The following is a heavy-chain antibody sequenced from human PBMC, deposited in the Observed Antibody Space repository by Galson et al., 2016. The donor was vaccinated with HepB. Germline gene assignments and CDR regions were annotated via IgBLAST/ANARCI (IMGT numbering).Heavy chain of an antibody. Sequence: SLRLSCAASGFTFSTYGMHWVCQAPGKGLEWLSIISYDGTKKFYADSVKGRFTISRDNYQNTLYLQMDNLRAEDTAVYYCVKDMTRDPGWGAFDIWGQGTMVTVSS. CDR2: ISYDGTKK. D-gene: IGHD3-16*01. V-gene: IGHV3-30*18. CDR3: VKDMTRDPGWGAFDI. J-gene: IGHJ3*02. CDR1: GFTFSTYG.